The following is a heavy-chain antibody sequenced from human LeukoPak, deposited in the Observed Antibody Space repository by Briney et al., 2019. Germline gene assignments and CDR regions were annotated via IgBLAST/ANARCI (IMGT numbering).Heavy chain of an antibody. Sequence: SGGSLRLSCAASGFSFNTYSMNWVRQTPGKGLEWVSSISSSSRYIYYADSVKGRFTISRDNAKNSLYLQMNSLRAEDTAVYYCARDFLFTYGARYWGQGTLVTVSS. D-gene: IGHD3-16*01. V-gene: IGHV3-21*01. J-gene: IGHJ4*02. CDR3: ARDFLFTYGARY. CDR1: GFSFNTYS. CDR2: ISSSSRYI.